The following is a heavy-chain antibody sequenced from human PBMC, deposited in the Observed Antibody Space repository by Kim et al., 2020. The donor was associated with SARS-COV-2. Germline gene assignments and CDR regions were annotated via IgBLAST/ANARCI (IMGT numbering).Heavy chain of an antibody. CDR2: IYYSGST. CDR3: ARGMGDL. Sequence: ETLSLTCTVSGGSISSYYWSWIRQPPGKGLEWIGYIYYSGSTNYNPSLKSRVTISVDTSKNQFSLKLSSVTAADTAVYYCARGMGDLWGRGTLVTVSS. CDR1: GGSISSYY. J-gene: IGHJ2*01. V-gene: IGHV4-59*13.